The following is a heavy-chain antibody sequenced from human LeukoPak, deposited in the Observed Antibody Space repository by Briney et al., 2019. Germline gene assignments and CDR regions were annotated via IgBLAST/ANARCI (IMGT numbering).Heavy chain of an antibody. D-gene: IGHD6-13*01. CDR1: GYTFTSYA. J-gene: IGHJ4*02. CDR3: ARLDRIAAAGTFDY. Sequence: SVKVSCKASGYTFTSYAMNWVRQAPGQGLEWMGGIIPIFGTANYAQKFQGRVTITADESTSTAYMELSSLRSEDTAVYYCARLDRIAAAGTFDYWGQGTLVTVSS. CDR2: IIPIFGTA. V-gene: IGHV1-69*13.